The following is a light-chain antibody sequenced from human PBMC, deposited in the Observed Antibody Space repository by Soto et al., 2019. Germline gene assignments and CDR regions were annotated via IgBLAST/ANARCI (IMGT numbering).Light chain of an antibody. Sequence: DIQMTQSPSTLSPSVGDRVTITCRASQSISTWLAWYQQKPGKAPKLLIYKASSLEGGVPSRFSGSGSGTEFTLTISSLQPDDFATYYCQQYLNRWTFGQGTKVQIK. CDR2: KAS. CDR3: QQYLNRWT. J-gene: IGKJ1*01. V-gene: IGKV1-5*03. CDR1: QSISTW.